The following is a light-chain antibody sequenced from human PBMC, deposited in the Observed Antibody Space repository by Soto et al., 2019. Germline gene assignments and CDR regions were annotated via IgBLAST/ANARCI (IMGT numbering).Light chain of an antibody. CDR3: QQYKRWPLT. CDR2: GAS. V-gene: IGKV3-15*01. CDR1: QSVNTN. J-gene: IGKJ4*01. Sequence: EIEMTQSPATLSVSPGERATLSCWASQSVNTNLACYQQKPGQAPGRLVYGASTRATGIPSRFSGSGSGTEFTLTISSRRSEDFAVYFCQQYKRWPLTFGGGTKVEIK.